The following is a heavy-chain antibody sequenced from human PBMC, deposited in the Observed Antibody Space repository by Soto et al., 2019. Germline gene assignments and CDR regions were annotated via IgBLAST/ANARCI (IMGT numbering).Heavy chain of an antibody. CDR3: TRVGGGAWIDY. Sequence: QVQLQESGPGLVKPSGTLSLTCAVSGDSVSNTKWWSWVRQPPGKGLEWIGEIYHTGSTNYNPSLRSRVTISIDKSKNHFSLELSSVTAADTAVYYCTRVGGGAWIDYWGQGTRVTVSS. J-gene: IGHJ4*02. D-gene: IGHD2-21*01. CDR2: IYHTGST. V-gene: IGHV4-4*02. CDR1: GDSVSNTKW.